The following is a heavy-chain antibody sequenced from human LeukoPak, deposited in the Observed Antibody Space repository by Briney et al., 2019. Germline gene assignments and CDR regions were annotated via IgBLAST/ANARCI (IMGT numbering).Heavy chain of an antibody. V-gene: IGHV3-64*01. CDR1: GFTFSRYP. D-gene: IGHD3/OR15-3a*01. CDR2: ISSNGGST. J-gene: IGHJ4*02. Sequence: PGGSLRLSCAASGFTFSRYPMNWVRQAPGKGLEYVSAISSNGGSTYYANSVKCRFTISRDNSKNTLYLQMGSLRAEDMAVYYCAGYDFWSGNFPHDYWGQGTLVTVSS. CDR3: AGYDFWSGNFPHDY.